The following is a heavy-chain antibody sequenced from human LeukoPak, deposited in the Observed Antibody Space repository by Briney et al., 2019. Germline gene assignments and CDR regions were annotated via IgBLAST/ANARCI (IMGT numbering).Heavy chain of an antibody. CDR3: ARDWIQGDYYFDY. V-gene: IGHV3-74*01. CDR2: IYSDGRRT. J-gene: IGHJ4*02. CDR1: GFTFSSYW. D-gene: IGHD5-18*01. Sequence: GGSLRLSCAASGFTFSSYWMHWVRQAPGKGLVWVSRIYSDGRRTDYADSVKGRFTISGDNAKNTLYLQMNSLRAEDTAVYYCARDWIQGDYYFDYWGQGTLVTVSS.